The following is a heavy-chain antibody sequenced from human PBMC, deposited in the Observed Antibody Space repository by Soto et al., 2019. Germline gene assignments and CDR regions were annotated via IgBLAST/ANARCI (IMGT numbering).Heavy chain of an antibody. CDR3: AKDRTYCSGGSCYGGAFDI. CDR2: ISYDGSNK. V-gene: IGHV3-30*18. CDR1: GFTFSSYG. D-gene: IGHD2-15*01. Sequence: GGSLRLSCAASGFTFSSYGMHWVRQAPGKGLEWVAVISYDGSNKYYADSVKGRFTISRDNSKNTLYLQMDSLRAEDTAVYYCAKDRTYCSGGSCYGGAFDIWGQGTMVTVSS. J-gene: IGHJ3*02.